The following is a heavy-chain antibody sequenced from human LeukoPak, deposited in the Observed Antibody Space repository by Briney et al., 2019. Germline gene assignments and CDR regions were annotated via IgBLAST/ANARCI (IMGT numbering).Heavy chain of an antibody. Sequence: SETLSLTCTVSGGSISSGSYYWSWIRQPAGKGLEWIGRIYTSGSTNYNPSLKSRVTISVDTSKNQFSLKLSSVTAADTAVYYCARGYNWNVSGDWFDPWGQGTLVTVSS. CDR3: ARGYNWNVSGDWFDP. J-gene: IGHJ5*02. V-gene: IGHV4-61*02. CDR1: GGSISSGSYY. CDR2: IYTSGST. D-gene: IGHD1-1*01.